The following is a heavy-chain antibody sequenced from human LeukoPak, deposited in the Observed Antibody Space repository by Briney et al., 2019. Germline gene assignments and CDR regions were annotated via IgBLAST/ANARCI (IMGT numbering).Heavy chain of an antibody. CDR3: ARGKSTIFGAKLRYFDC. V-gene: IGHV3-21*01. J-gene: IGHJ4*02. CDR2: ISSSISYI. CDR1: GFTFSSYS. Sequence: PGGSLRLSCAASGFTFSSYSMNWVRQAPGEGLEWVSSISSSISYIYYTDSVKGRFTISRDNPTNSLYMQMSSLRAEDTAVYYCARGKSTIFGAKLRYFDCWGQGTLVTVSS. D-gene: IGHD3-3*01.